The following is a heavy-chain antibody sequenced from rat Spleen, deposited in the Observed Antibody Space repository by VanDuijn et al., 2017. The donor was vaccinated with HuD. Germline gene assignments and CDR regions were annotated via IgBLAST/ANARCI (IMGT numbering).Heavy chain of an antibody. V-gene: IGHV5S23*01. D-gene: IGHD1-11*01. Sequence: EVQLVESGGGLVQPGRSLKLSCAASGFTFSDYAMAWVRQAPTKGLEWVASISPSGGSTYYRDSVKGRFTISRDNAKSTLYLQMDSLRSEDTATYYCARQELRRPHWYFDFWGPGTMVTVSS. CDR2: ISPSGGST. J-gene: IGHJ1*01. CDR3: ARQELRRPHWYFDF. CDR1: GFTFSDYA.